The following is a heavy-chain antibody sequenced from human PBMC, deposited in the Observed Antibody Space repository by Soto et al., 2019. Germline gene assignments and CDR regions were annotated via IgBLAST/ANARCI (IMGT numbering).Heavy chain of an antibody. J-gene: IGHJ4*02. CDR2: ITTFNGNT. D-gene: IGHD3-16*02. CDR3: VRDRYAYIDPPASDY. CDR1: GYSFTDFG. Sequence: HVQLMQSGPEVKKPGASVRVSCKTSGYSFTDFGISWVRQAPGQGLEWMGWITTFNGNTNYAQRFQGRMTVTSETSTTTVYMELTSLTSDDPAVYYCVRDRYAYIDPPASDYWGQGTLVTVSS. V-gene: IGHV1-18*01.